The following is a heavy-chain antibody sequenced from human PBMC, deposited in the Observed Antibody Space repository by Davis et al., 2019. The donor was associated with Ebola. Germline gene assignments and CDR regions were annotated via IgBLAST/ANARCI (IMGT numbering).Heavy chain of an antibody. V-gene: IGHV3-23*01. CDR2: ISGSGTST. CDR3: AKVQQWLLVDYYYHGMDV. J-gene: IGHJ6*04. CDR1: GFTFSSYA. Sequence: GESLKISCAASGFTFSSYAMSWVRQAPGKGLEWVSAISGSGTSTYYADSVKGRFTISRDNSKNTLYLQMNSLRAEDTAVYYCAKVQQWLLVDYYYHGMDVWGKGTTVTVSS. D-gene: IGHD6-19*01.